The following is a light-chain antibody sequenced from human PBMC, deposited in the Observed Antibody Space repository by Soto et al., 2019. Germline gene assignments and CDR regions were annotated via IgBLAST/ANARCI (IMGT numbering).Light chain of an antibody. V-gene: IGKV3-20*01. CDR3: QQYGSSPWT. Sequence: EIVLTQTPATLSLSPGARATLSCRASQSVSTTVAWYHQKPGQAHRLLVYGASTRATGIPARFSVSGAGTDLTITITSLQPEDVEVYDGQQYGSSPWTFGQGTKVDIK. CDR1: QSVSTT. J-gene: IGKJ1*01. CDR2: GAS.